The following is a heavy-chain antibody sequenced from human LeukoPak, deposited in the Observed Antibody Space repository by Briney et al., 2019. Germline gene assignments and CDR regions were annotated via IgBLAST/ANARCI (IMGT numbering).Heavy chain of an antibody. CDR3: ARGSGNEPFDY. Sequence: PGGSLRLSCAASGFTFSSHWIHWVRQAPGKGLVWVSGINRDGSSTSCADSVKGRFTISRDNAKNTLYLQMNSLRAEDTAVYYCARGSGNEPFDYWGQGTLVTVSS. CDR2: INRDGSST. J-gene: IGHJ4*02. D-gene: IGHD5-12*01. V-gene: IGHV3-74*01. CDR1: GFTFSSHW.